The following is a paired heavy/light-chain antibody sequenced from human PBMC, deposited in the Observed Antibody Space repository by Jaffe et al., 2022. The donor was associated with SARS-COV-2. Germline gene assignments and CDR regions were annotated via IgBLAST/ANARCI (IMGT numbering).Heavy chain of an antibody. J-gene: IGHJ6*02. CDR2: VYHNGST. CDR1: GASITNSNW. D-gene: IGHD5-12*01. Sequence: QVQLQESGPGLVKPSGTLSLSCAVSGASITNSNWWNWVRQPPGKGLEWMGDVYHNGSTNYNPSLKSRVAISVDKSKNQFSLKLSSVTAADTAMYFCARALRITNFSPRPIDYVVIDVWGQGTTVTVSS. V-gene: IGHV4-4*02. CDR3: ARALRITNFSPRPIDYVVIDV.
Light chain of an antibody. J-gene: IGKJ4*01. CDR3: QQLNSYPLT. V-gene: IGKV1-9*01. CDR2: AAS. CDR1: QGNSVY. Sequence: DIQVTQSPSFLSASVGDRVTITCRASQGNSVYLAWYQQRPGKAPKLLIYAASALQSGVPTRFSGSGSGTEFSLTISSLQSEDFATYYCQQLNSYPLTFGGGTKVESK.